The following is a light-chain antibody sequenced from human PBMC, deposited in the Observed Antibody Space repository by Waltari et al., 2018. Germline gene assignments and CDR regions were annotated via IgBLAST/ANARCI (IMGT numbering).Light chain of an antibody. CDR1: SSDVGGYNY. V-gene: IGLV2-14*01. Sequence: QSALTQPASVSGSPGQSITISFTGTSSDVGGYNYVSWYQQHPGKAPKLMIFDVSKRPSGVSYRFSGSKSGSTASLTISGLQAEDEADFYCNSYTSSSTWVFGGGTKLTVL. J-gene: IGLJ3*02. CDR2: DVS. CDR3: NSYTSSSTWV.